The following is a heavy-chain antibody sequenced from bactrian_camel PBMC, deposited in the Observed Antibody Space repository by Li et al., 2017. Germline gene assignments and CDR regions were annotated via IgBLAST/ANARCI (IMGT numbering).Heavy chain of an antibody. D-gene: IGHD6*01. J-gene: IGHJ7*01. CDR1: GFTFSNYA. Sequence: VQLVESGGGLVQPGGSLSLACVTSGFTFSNYAMNWVRQAPGMEREGVAAISSAGSADYADSVKGRFTISRDNAKNTLYLQMNSLNTEDTAIYYCTRDVAGNYYGLDYWGKGTQVTVS. V-gene: IGHV3S67*01. CDR2: ISSAGSA.